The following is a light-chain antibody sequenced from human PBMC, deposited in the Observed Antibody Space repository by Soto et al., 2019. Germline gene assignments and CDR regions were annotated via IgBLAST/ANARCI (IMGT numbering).Light chain of an antibody. CDR1: SSDVGGYNY. V-gene: IGLV2-14*03. CDR2: DVT. J-gene: IGLJ1*01. CDR3: SSYTSSNTRV. Sequence: QSALTQPASVSGSPGQSITISCTGTSSDVGGYNYVSWYQQHPGKAPKLMIYDVTNRPSGVSNRFSGSKSGNTASLTISGLQADDEADYYRSSYTSSNTRVFGSGTKLTVL.